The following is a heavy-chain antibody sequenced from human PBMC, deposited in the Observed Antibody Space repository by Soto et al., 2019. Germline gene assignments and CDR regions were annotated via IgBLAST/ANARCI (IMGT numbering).Heavy chain of an antibody. D-gene: IGHD3-22*01. CDR3: AGNAELYYYDSSGYSS. J-gene: IGHJ4*02. CDR2: INPNSGGT. V-gene: IGHV1-2*02. CDR1: VYTFTSYY. Sequence: SGKVSCNSSVYTFTSYYMHLVRQAPGQGLEWMGWINPNSGGTNYAQKFQGRVTMTRDTSISTAYMELSRLRSDDTAVYYCAGNAELYYYDSSGYSSWGQGTLVTVSS.